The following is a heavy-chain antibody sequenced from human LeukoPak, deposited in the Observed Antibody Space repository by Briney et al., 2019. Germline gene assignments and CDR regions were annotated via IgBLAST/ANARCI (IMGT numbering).Heavy chain of an antibody. D-gene: IGHD6-13*01. J-gene: IGHJ3*02. Sequence: GESLKISCKGSGYGFTSYWIGWVRQMPGKGLEWMGIIYPGDSDTRYSPSFQGQVTISADKSISTAYLQWSSLKASDTAMYYCARLGDLYIAAPGHAFDIWGQGTMVTVSS. V-gene: IGHV5-51*01. CDR2: IYPGDSDT. CDR1: GYGFTSYW. CDR3: ARLGDLYIAAPGHAFDI.